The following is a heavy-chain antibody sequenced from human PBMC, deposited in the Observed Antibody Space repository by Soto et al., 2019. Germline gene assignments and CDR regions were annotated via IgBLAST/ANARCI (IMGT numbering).Heavy chain of an antibody. V-gene: IGHV3-33*01. D-gene: IGHD3-3*01. J-gene: IGHJ6*02. CDR3: ARDAITDTYYDFWSVYPMDV. Sequence: GGSLRLSCAASGFTFSSYGMHWVRQAPGKGLEWVAVIWYDGSNKYYADSVKGRFTISRDNSKNTLYLQMNSLRAEDTAVYYCARDAITDTYYDFWSVYPMDVWGQGTTVTVSS. CDR1: GFTFSSYG. CDR2: IWYDGSNK.